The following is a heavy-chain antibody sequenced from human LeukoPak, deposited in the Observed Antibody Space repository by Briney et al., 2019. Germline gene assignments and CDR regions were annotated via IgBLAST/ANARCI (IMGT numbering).Heavy chain of an antibody. CDR2: IKQDGSEK. J-gene: IGHJ3*02. CDR3: ARAPAVHYYGSGSRPHDAFDI. V-gene: IGHV3-7*01. D-gene: IGHD3-10*01. Sequence: GGSLRLSCAASGFTFSSYGMSWVRQAPGKGLEWVANIKQDGSEKYYVDSVKGRFTISRDNAKNSLYLQMNSLRAEDTAVYYCARAPAVHYYGSGSRPHDAFDIWGQGTMVTVSS. CDR1: GFTFSSYG.